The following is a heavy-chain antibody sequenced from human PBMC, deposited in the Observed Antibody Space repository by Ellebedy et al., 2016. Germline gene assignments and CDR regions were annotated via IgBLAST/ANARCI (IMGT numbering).Heavy chain of an antibody. Sequence: GESLKISXAASGFTFSSYGMHWVRQAPGKGLGWVAVISYDGSNKYYADSVKGRFTISRDNSKNTLYLQMNSLRAEDTAVYYCAKVFRVTTVTLYYYYGMDVWGQGATVTVSS. D-gene: IGHD4-17*01. CDR3: AKVFRVTTVTLYYYYGMDV. J-gene: IGHJ6*02. CDR2: ISYDGSNK. V-gene: IGHV3-30*18. CDR1: GFTFSSYG.